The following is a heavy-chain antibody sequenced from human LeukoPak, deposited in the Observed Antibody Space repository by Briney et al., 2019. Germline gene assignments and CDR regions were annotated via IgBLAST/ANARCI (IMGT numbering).Heavy chain of an antibody. CDR2: ISYDGSNK. CDR1: GFTFSSYG. CDR3: AKDQGYYDSMYYFDY. Sequence: PGGSLRLSCAASGFTFSSYGIHWVRQAPGKGLEWVAVISYDGSNKYYADSVKGRFTISRDNSKNTLYLQMNSLRAEDTAVYYCAKDQGYYDSMYYFDYWGQGTLVTVSS. V-gene: IGHV3-30*18. J-gene: IGHJ4*02. D-gene: IGHD3-22*01.